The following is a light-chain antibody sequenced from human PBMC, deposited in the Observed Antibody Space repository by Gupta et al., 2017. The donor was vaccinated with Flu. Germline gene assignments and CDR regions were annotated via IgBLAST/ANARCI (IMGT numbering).Light chain of an antibody. CDR3: GTWDSSLSAWV. Sequence: QSVFTQPPSVSAAPGQKVTISCSGSSSNIENNYVSWYQQLPGTAPKLLIYESNKRPSGIPDRFSGSKSDTSATLGITGLQTEDEADYYCGTWDSSLSAWVFGGGTKLTVL. V-gene: IGLV1-51*02. CDR2: ESN. J-gene: IGLJ3*02. CDR1: SSNIENNY.